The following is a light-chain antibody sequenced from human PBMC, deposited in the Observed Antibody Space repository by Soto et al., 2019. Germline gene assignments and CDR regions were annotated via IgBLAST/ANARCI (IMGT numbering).Light chain of an antibody. CDR1: SSDVGGYNY. CDR3: SSYAGSNNYVV. J-gene: IGLJ2*01. Sequence: QSALTQPPSASGSPGQSVTFSCTGTSSDVGGYNYVSWYQQHPGKAPKLMIYEVSKRPSGVPDRFSGSKSGNTASLTVSGLQAEDEADYYCSSYAGSNNYVVFGGGTQLTVL. CDR2: EVS. V-gene: IGLV2-8*01.